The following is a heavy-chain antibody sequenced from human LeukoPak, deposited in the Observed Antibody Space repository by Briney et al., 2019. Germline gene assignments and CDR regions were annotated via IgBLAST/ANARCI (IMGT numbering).Heavy chain of an antibody. J-gene: IGHJ4*02. V-gene: IGHV1-24*01. CDR2: FDPEDGET. CDR1: GYTLTELY. CDR3: ATVDSGSYSAFDY. Sequence: GPVKVSCKVSGYTLTELYMHWVRQAPGKGLEWMGGFDPEDGETIYAQKFQGRVTMTEDTSTDTAYMELSSLRSEDTAVYYCATVDSGSYSAFDYWGQGTLVTVSS. D-gene: IGHD1-26*01.